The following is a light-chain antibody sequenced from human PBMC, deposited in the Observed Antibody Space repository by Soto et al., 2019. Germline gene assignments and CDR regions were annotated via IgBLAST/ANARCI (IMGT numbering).Light chain of an antibody. Sequence: DIQMTQSPSILSAFVGDRVTITCRASQSISIWLAWYQQKPGKAPKLLIYAASSLESGVPSRFSGSGSGTEFTLTISSLQPDDFAAYYCQQYNDYSWTVGQGTKVDIK. V-gene: IGKV1-5*01. CDR2: AAS. J-gene: IGKJ1*01. CDR1: QSISIW. CDR3: QQYNDYSWT.